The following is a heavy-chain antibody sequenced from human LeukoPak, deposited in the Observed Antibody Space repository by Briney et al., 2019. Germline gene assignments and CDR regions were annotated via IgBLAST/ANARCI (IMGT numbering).Heavy chain of an antibody. V-gene: IGHV3-21*01. CDR2: ISSSSYI. Sequence: RAGGSLRLSCAASGFTFSSYSMNWVRQAPGKGLEWVSSISSSSYIYYADSVKGRFTISRDNAKNSLYLQMNSLRAEDTAVYYCARTYYYDSSGYDQANWGQGTLVTVSS. CDR1: GFTFSSYS. CDR3: ARTYYYDSSGYDQAN. D-gene: IGHD3-22*01. J-gene: IGHJ4*02.